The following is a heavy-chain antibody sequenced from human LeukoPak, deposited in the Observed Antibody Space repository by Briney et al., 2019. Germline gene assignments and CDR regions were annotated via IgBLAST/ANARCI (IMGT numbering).Heavy chain of an antibody. CDR1: GGSISSSSYY. D-gene: IGHD1-26*01. CDR3: ARQRWELPPYFDY. CDR2: IYYSGST. V-gene: IGHV4-39*01. J-gene: IGHJ4*02. Sequence: PSETLSLTCTVSGGSISSSSYYWGWIRQPPGKGLEWIGSIYYSGSTYYNPSLKSRVTISVDTSKNQFSLKLSSVTAADTAVYYCARQRWELPPYFDYWGQGTLVTVSS.